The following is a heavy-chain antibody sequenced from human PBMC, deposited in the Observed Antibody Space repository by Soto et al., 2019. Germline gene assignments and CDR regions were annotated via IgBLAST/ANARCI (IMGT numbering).Heavy chain of an antibody. CDR1: GFTFSSYA. CDR2: ISGSGGST. J-gene: IGHJ6*01. V-gene: IGHV3-23*01. CDR3: AKHRAARPAYSCYRMDV. Sequence: GGSLRLSCAASGFTFSSYAMSWVRQAPGKGLEWVSAISGSGGSTYYADSVKGRFTISRDNSKNTLYLQMNSLRAEDTAVYYCAKHRAARPAYSCYRMDVWGQGTTFTVCS. D-gene: IGHD6-6*01.